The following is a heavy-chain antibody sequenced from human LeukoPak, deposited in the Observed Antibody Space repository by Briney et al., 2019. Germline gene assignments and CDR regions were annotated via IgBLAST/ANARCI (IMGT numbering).Heavy chain of an antibody. V-gene: IGHV3-23*01. Sequence: HPGGSLRLSCAASGFTFSSYAMSWVRQAPGKGLEWVSAISGSGGSTYYADSVKGRFTISRDNSRNTLYLQMNSLRAEDTAVYYCASSLLATMGPLFYWGLGALVTVSS. CDR3: ASSLLATMGPLFY. CDR1: GFTFSSYA. CDR2: ISGSGGST. J-gene: IGHJ4*02. D-gene: IGHD5-24*01.